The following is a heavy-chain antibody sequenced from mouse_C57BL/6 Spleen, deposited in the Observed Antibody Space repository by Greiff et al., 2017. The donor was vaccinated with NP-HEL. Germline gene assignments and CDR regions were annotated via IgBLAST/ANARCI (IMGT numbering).Heavy chain of an antibody. CDR3: TRRLRYAMDY. D-gene: IGHD1-1*01. CDR1: GYTFTDYE. CDR2: IGPETGGT. V-gene: IGHV1-15*01. J-gene: IGHJ4*01. Sequence: VKLMESGAELVRPGASVTLSCKASGYTFTDYEMHWVKQTPVHGLEWIGAIGPETGGTAYNQKFKGKSILTADKSSSTAYMELRSLTSEDSAVYYCTRRLRYAMDYWGQGTSVTVSS.